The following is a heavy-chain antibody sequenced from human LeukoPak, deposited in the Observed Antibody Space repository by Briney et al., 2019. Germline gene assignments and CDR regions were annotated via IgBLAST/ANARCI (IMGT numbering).Heavy chain of an antibody. V-gene: IGHV3-21*01. D-gene: IGHD2-2*01. CDR2: ISSSSDHI. J-gene: IGHJ4*02. Sequence: GGSLRLSCAASGFTFSGYSMNWVRQAPGKGLEWVSSISSSSDHIAYADSVKGRFTISRDNAKNALYLQVNSLRAEGTAVYYCARGVVPAAFDYWGQGTLVTVSS. CDR3: ARGVVPAAFDY. CDR1: GFTFSGYS.